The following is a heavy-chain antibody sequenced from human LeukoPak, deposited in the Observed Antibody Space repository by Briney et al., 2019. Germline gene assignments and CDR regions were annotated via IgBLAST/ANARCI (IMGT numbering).Heavy chain of an antibody. CDR1: GGSFSGYY. J-gene: IGHJ4*02. CDR2: INHSGST. Sequence: SETLSLTCAVYGGSFSGYYWSWTRQPPGKGLEWIGEINHSGSTNYNPSLKSRVTISVDTSKNQFSLKLSSVTAADTAVYYCARRKAASYSSGWYYFDYWGQGTLVTVSS. CDR3: ARRKAASYSSGWYYFDY. V-gene: IGHV4-34*01. D-gene: IGHD6-19*01.